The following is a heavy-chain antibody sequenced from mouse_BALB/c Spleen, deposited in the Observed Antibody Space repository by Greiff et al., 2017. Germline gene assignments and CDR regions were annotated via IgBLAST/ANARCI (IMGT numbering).Heavy chain of an antibody. V-gene: IGHV5-17*02. J-gene: IGHJ3*01. CDR1: GFTFSSFG. CDR3: ARLPFFAY. Sequence: EVQVVESGGGLVQPGGSRKLSCAASGFTFSSFGMHWVRQAPEKGLEWVAYISSGTSTIYYADTVKGRFTISRDNPKNTLFLQMTSLRSEDTAMYYCARLPFFAYWGQGTLVTVSA. CDR2: ISSGTSTI.